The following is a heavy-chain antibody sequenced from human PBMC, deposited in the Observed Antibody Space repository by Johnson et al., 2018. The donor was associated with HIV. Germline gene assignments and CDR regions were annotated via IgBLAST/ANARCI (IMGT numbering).Heavy chain of an antibody. CDR1: GFTFSSYA. CDR3: ARGKYYYDSSV. J-gene: IGHJ3*01. V-gene: IGHV3-64*01. D-gene: IGHD3-22*01. CDR2: ISSNGGST. Sequence: VQLVESGGGLVQPGGSLRLSCAASGFTFSSYAMHWVRQAPGKGLEYVSAISSNGGSTYYANSVKGRFTISRDNSKNTLYLQMGSLRAEDMAVYYCARGKYYYDSSVGVQGTMVTVSS.